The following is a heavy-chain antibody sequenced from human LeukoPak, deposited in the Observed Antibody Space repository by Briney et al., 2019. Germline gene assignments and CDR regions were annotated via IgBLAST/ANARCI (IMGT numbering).Heavy chain of an antibody. CDR2: ISSSSSTI. J-gene: IGHJ6*03. CDR1: GFTFSSYS. CDR3: AREFGYCSSTSCYRGYYYYYMDV. Sequence: GGSLRLSCAASGFTFSSYSMNWVRQAPGKGLEWVSYISSSSSTIYYADSVKGRFTISRDNAKNSLYLQMNSLRAEDTAVYYCAREFGYCSSTSCYRGYYYYYMDVWGKGTTVTVSS. V-gene: IGHV3-48*01. D-gene: IGHD2-2*02.